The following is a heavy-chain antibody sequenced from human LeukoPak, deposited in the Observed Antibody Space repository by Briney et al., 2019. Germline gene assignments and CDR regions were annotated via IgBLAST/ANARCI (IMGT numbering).Heavy chain of an antibody. Sequence: GGSLILSCAASGFTVSSNYMSWVRQAPGKGLEWVSVIYSGGSTYYADSVKGRFTISRDNSKNTLYLQMNSLRAEDTAVYYCARWSGSYGYFDYWGQGTLVTVSS. CDR1: GFTVSSNY. V-gene: IGHV3-66*01. CDR2: IYSGGST. J-gene: IGHJ4*02. D-gene: IGHD1-26*01. CDR3: ARWSGSYGYFDY.